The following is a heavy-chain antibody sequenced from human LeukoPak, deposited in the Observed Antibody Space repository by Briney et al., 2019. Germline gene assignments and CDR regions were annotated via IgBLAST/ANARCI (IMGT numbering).Heavy chain of an antibody. Sequence: GASVKVSCKASGYTFTGYYMHWVRQAPGQGLEWMGWINPNSGGTNYAQKFQGRVTMTRDTSISTAYMELSRLRSDDTAVYYCARDAITMVRGAISSYYMDVWGKGTTVTVSS. J-gene: IGHJ6*03. D-gene: IGHD3-10*01. CDR3: ARDAITMVRGAISSYYMDV. CDR2: INPNSGGT. CDR1: GYTFTGYY. V-gene: IGHV1-2*02.